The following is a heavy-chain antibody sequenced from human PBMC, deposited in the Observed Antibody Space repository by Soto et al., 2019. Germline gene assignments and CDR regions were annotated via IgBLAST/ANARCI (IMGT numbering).Heavy chain of an antibody. CDR3: ARNNPVGPKNAFDI. CDR1: GFTFSSYA. Sequence: PGGSLRLSCAASGFTFSSYAMHWVRQAPGKGLEWVAVISYDGSNKYYADSVKGRFTISRDNSKNTLYLQMNSLRAEDTAVYYCARNNPVGPKNAFDIWGHGTMVTVSS. J-gene: IGHJ3*02. V-gene: IGHV3-30-3*01. D-gene: IGHD1-1*01. CDR2: ISYDGSNK.